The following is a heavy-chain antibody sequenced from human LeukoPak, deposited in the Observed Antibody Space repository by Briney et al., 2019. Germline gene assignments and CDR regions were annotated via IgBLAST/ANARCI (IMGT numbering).Heavy chain of an antibody. CDR1: GGTFSSYA. J-gene: IGHJ5*02. D-gene: IGHD6-19*01. Sequence: GASVKVSCKASGGTFSSYAISWVRQAPGQGLEWMGWISAYNGNTNYAQKLQGRVTMTTDTSTSTAYMELRSLRSDDTAVYYCARFGDYSSGWYNWFDPWGQGTLVTVSS. CDR2: ISAYNGNT. V-gene: IGHV1-18*01. CDR3: ARFGDYSSGWYNWFDP.